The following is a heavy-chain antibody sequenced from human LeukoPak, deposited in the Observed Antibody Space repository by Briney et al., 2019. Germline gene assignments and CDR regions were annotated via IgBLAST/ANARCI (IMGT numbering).Heavy chain of an antibody. CDR2: FIAYNGNT. CDR1: GYTFTSYY. CDR3: ARVSTPSITMVQGVIGKGSYFDY. D-gene: IGHD3-10*01. V-gene: IGHV1-18*04. Sequence: ASVKVSCKASGYTFTSYYMHWVPQAPGQGLEWRGWFIAYNGNTNHAKKPQGRVTMTTDTATSTACMELRSLGSDNTAVYYCARVSTPSITMVQGVIGKGSYFDYWGEGTLVTVSS. J-gene: IGHJ4*02.